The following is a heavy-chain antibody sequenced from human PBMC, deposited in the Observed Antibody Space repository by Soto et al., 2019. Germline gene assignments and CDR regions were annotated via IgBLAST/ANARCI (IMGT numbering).Heavy chain of an antibody. CDR2: IIGSGGTT. J-gene: IGHJ4*02. CDR1: GFTFSRYA. Sequence: EVQLLESGGGLVQPGGSLRLSCAASGFTFSRYAMSWVRQAPGRGLEWVSAIIGSGGTTYYGDSVRGRFTVSRDNSRDTLYLQMNSLRADDTALYYCARNCGGDCYTNFDYWGQGTLVTVSS. V-gene: IGHV3-23*01. D-gene: IGHD2-21*02. CDR3: ARNCGGDCYTNFDY.